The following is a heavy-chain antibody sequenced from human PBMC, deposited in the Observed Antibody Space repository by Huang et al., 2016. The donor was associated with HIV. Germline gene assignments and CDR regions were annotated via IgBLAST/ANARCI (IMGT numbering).Heavy chain of an antibody. CDR1: TFRFGAYW. Sequence: VESGGRLVQPGGSIRLSCVGSTFRFGAYWMSWVRQSLGKGLDWVANIKQDESEKYYVDSVKGRFNISRDNAKKVLFLEMNNVRVEDTATYYCATKTAAMDIWGQGTTVTVS. J-gene: IGHJ6*02. CDR3: ATKTAAMDI. D-gene: IGHD1-7*01. CDR2: IKQDESEK. V-gene: IGHV3-7*01.